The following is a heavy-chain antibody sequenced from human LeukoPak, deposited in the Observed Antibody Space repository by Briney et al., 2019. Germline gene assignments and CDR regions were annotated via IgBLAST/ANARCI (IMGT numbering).Heavy chain of an antibody. Sequence: GESLKISCKGSGYSFTSYWIGWVRQMPGKGLEWMGIIYPGDSDTRYSPSSQGQVTISADKSISTAYLQWSSLKASDTAMYYCARRVAVAGNYYGMDVWGQGTTVTVSS. CDR3: ARRVAVAGNYYGMDV. V-gene: IGHV5-51*01. CDR2: IYPGDSDT. D-gene: IGHD6-19*01. J-gene: IGHJ6*02. CDR1: GYSFTSYW.